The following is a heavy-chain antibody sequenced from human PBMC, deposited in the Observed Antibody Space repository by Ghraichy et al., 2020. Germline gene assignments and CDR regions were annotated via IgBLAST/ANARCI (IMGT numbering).Heavy chain of an antibody. Sequence: VSYISSSSSTIYYADSVKGRFTISRDNAKNSLYLQMNSLRDEDTAVYYCARDFPYSGSYLFDYWGQ. CDR3: ARDFPYSGSYLFDY. J-gene: IGHJ4*02. D-gene: IGHD1-26*01. V-gene: IGHV3-48*02. CDR2: ISSSSSTI.